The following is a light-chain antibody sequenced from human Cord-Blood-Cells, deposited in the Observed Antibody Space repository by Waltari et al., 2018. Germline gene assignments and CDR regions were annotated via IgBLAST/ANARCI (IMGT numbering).Light chain of an antibody. CDR1: SLRSYY. J-gene: IGLJ2*01. CDR2: GKN. CDR3: NSRDSSGNHLV. Sequence: SSELTQDPAVSAALGQPVRITCPGDSLRSYYTSWYQQKPGQAPVLVIYGKNNRPSGIPDRFSGSSSGNTASLTITGAQAEDEADYYCNSRDSSGNHLVFGGGTKLTVL. V-gene: IGLV3-19*01.